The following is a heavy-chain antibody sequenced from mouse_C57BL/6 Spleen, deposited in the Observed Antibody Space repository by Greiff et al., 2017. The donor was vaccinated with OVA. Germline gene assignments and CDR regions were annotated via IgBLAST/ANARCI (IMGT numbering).Heavy chain of an antibody. CDR1: GYSFTGYY. V-gene: IGHV1-42*01. CDR2: INPSTGGT. CDR3: ARSGSSYGGYFDY. D-gene: IGHD1-1*01. Sequence: VQLQQSGPELVKPGASVKISCKASGYSFTGYYMNWVKQSPEKSLEWIGEINPSTGGTTYTQKFKAKATLTVDKSSSTAYMQRKSLTSQDSAVYYCARSGSSYGGYFDYWGQGTTLTVSS. J-gene: IGHJ2*01.